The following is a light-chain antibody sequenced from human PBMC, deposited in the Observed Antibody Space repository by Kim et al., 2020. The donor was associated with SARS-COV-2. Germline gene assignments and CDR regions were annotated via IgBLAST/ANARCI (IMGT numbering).Light chain of an antibody. CDR3: QQYYSLPWT. V-gene: IGKV4-1*01. J-gene: IGKJ1*01. CDR1: QSVLYSSNNKNY. Sequence: DIVMTQSPDSLAVSLGERATINCKSSQSVLYSSNNKNYLAWYQQKPGQPPKMLIYWASTRQSGVPDRFSGSGSETDFTLTISSLQAEDVAVYSCQQYYSLPWTFGQGTKVDIK. CDR2: WAS.